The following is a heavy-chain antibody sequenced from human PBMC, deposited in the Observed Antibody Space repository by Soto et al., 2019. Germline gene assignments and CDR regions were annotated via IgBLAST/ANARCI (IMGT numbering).Heavy chain of an antibody. CDR3: ARGRDGDY. CDR2: ISAHNGNT. J-gene: IGHJ4*02. D-gene: IGHD6-6*01. CDR1: GYAFTTYG. V-gene: IGHV1-18*01. Sequence: QVHLVQSGAEVKKPGASVKVSCKGSGYAFTTYGITWVRQAPGQGLEWMGWISAHNGNTNYAQKLQGRVTVTRDTSTTTAYMELRSLRSDDTAVYYCARGRDGDYWGQGALVTVSS.